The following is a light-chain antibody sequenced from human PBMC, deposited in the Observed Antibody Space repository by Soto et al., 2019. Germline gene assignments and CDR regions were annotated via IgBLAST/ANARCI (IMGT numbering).Light chain of an antibody. CDR1: QGIRND. J-gene: IGKJ1*01. V-gene: IGKV1-6*01. CDR2: AAS. CDR3: LQDYNYPWT. Sequence: AIQMAQYPPSLAASLGDRVTSTCRASQGIRNDLGWYQQKPGKAPKLLIYAASSLQSGVPSRFSGSGYGTDFNLTISSLQTEDFATYYCLQDYNYPWTFGQGTKVDIK.